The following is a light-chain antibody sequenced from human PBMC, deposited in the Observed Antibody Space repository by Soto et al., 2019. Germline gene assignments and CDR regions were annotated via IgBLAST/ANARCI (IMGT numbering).Light chain of an antibody. CDR3: SSYAGSNNFV. Sequence: QSVLTQPPSASGSPGQSVTISCTGTSSDVGGYNYVSWHQQHPGKAPKLMIYEVSKRPSGVPDRFSGSKSGNTASLTVSGLQAEDEADYYCSSYAGSNNFVFVTGTKVTVL. CDR1: SSDVGGYNY. J-gene: IGLJ1*01. V-gene: IGLV2-8*01. CDR2: EVS.